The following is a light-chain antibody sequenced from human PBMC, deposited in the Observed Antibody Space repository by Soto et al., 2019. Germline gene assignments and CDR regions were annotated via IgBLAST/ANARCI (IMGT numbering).Light chain of an antibody. V-gene: IGLV2-14*01. J-gene: IGLJ1*01. Sequence: QSVLTQPASVSGSPGQSITISCTGTSSDVGGYTYVSWYQHHPGKAPKLMIYEVSNRPSGVSNRFSGSKSGNTASMTISGLQAEDEADYYCSSYTSSSAYVVGTGTKVTVL. CDR1: SSDVGGYTY. CDR2: EVS. CDR3: SSYTSSSAYV.